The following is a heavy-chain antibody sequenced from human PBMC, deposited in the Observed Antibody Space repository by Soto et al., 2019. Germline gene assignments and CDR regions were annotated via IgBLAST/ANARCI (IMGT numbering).Heavy chain of an antibody. J-gene: IGHJ6*04. V-gene: IGHV4-59*01. D-gene: IGHD1-1*01. CDR2: IYYSGST. CDR1: GGTIRSYY. CDR3: ARDYKDDYSYDGKAV. Sequence: SENLPLTWTVSGGTIRSYYWRWIRQPPGKGLEWIGYIYYSGSTNYNPSLKSRVTISVDTSKNQFSLKLSSVTAADTAVYYCARDYKDDYSYDGKAVWFKGTAVT.